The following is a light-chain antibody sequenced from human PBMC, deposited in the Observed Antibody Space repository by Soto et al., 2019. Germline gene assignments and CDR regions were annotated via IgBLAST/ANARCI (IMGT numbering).Light chain of an antibody. J-gene: IGLJ3*02. CDR3: SSYTTSNTQV. V-gene: IGLV2-14*01. Sequence: QSVLTQPPSVSAAPGQKVTISCTGTSSDVGTYNYVSWYQHRPGKAPKLMIYDVSYRPSGVSNRFSGSKSANTASLTISGLQAEDEADYYCSSYTTSNTQVFGGGTKLTVL. CDR2: DVS. CDR1: SSDVGTYNY.